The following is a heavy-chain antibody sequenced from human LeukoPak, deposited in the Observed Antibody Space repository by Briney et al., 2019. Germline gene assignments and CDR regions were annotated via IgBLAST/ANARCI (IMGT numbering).Heavy chain of an antibody. CDR3: ASLRYSYGYGVY. Sequence: GXXLKISCKGSGSSFTSYWIGWVRQMPGKGLEWMGIIYPGDSDTRYGPSFQGQVTISADKSISTAYLQWSSLKASDTAMYYCASLRYSYGYGVYWGQGTLVIVSS. CDR2: IYPGDSDT. CDR1: GSSFTSYW. D-gene: IGHD5-18*01. V-gene: IGHV5-51*01. J-gene: IGHJ4*02.